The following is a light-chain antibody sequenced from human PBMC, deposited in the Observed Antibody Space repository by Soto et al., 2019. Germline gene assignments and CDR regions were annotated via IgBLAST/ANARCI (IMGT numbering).Light chain of an antibody. V-gene: IGKV3-20*01. Sequence: EILLTQSPGTLSLSPGERATLSCRASQSVSNRFLAWYQQKPGQAPRLVIYGASSRAAGIPDRFSGSGSGTDFTLAISRLEPEDFAVYYCQQYGSSPLALTFGGGTKVEIE. J-gene: IGKJ4*01. CDR1: QSVSNRF. CDR2: GAS. CDR3: QQYGSSPLALT.